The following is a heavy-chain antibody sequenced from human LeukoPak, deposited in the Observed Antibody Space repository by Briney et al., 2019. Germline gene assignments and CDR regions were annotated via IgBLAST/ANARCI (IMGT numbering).Heavy chain of an antibody. Sequence: GGSLRLSCAASGFTFDDYAMHSVRHAPGKGLEWVSLISGDGGSTYYADSVKGRFTISRDNSKNSLYLQMNSLRTEDTALYYCEKDKGGSCYPTLCYYGMDVWGQGTTVTVSS. CDR1: GFTFDDYA. CDR3: EKDKGGSCYPTLCYYGMDV. D-gene: IGHD2-15*01. V-gene: IGHV3-43*02. J-gene: IGHJ6*02. CDR2: ISGDGGST.